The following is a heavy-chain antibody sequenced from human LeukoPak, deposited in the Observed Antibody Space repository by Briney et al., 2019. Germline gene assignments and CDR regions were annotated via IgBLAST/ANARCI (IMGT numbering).Heavy chain of an antibody. V-gene: IGHV3-7*03. CDR2: IKQDGSGK. Sequence: PGGSLRLSCAASGFTFSSYWMSWVRQAPGNGLEWVANIKQDGSGKYYVASVKDRFTISRDNAKNSLYLQMNSLRAEDTAVYYCARDQRYCSSSSCPWEPFDYCGEGTLVTVSS. D-gene: IGHD2-2*01. CDR1: GFTFSSYW. J-gene: IGHJ4*02. CDR3: ARDQRYCSSSSCPWEPFDY.